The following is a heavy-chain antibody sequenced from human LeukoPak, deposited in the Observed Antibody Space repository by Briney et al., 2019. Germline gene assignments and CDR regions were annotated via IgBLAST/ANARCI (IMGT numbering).Heavy chain of an antibody. J-gene: IGHJ5*02. Sequence: SETLSLTCTVSGGSISSYYWSWIRQPPGKGLEWIGYIYYSGSTNYNPSLKSRVTISVDPSKNQFSLKLSSVTAADTAVYYCARDIGSRYNWFDPWGQGTLVTVSS. CDR1: GGSISSYY. CDR3: ARDIGSRYNWFDP. D-gene: IGHD2-15*01. V-gene: IGHV4-59*12. CDR2: IYYSGST.